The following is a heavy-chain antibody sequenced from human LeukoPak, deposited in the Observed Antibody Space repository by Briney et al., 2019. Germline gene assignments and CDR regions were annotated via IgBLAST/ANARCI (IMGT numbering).Heavy chain of an antibody. CDR1: GFTFSSYA. V-gene: IGHV3-30*04. CDR3: ARPSTYPGAFDI. Sequence: GGSLRLSCAASGFTFSSYAMHWVRQAPGKGLEWVAVISYDGSNKYYADSVKGRFTISRDNSKNTLYLQVNSLRTEDTAMYSCARPSTYPGAFDIWGQGTMVTASS. J-gene: IGHJ3*02. CDR2: ISYDGSNK.